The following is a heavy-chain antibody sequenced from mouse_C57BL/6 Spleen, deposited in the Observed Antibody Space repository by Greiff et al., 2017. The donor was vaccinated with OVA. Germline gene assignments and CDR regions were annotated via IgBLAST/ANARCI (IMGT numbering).Heavy chain of an antibody. CDR1: GFTIKNTY. Sequence: VQLQQSVAELVRPGASVKLSCTASGFTIKNTYMHWVKQRPEQGLEWIGRIDPANGNTKYTPKFLGTATLTAATSSNTAYLPLSSLTSEDTAIYYCARQTDDGYYVDYWGQGTTLTVSS. D-gene: IGHD2-3*01. V-gene: IGHV14-3*01. J-gene: IGHJ2*01. CDR3: ARQTDDGYYVDY. CDR2: IDPANGNT.